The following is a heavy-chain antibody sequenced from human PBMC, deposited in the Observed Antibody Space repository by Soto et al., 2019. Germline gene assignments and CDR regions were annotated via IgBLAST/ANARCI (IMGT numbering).Heavy chain of an antibody. CDR3: ARHPTSERYSSGYYYYYGMDV. CDR1: GYSFTSYW. CDR2: IYPGDSDT. V-gene: IGHV5-51*01. D-gene: IGHD6-19*01. Sequence: PGESLKISCXGSGYSFTSYWIGWVRQMPGKGLEWMGIIYPGDSDTRYSPSFQGQVTISADKSISTAYLQWSSLKASDTAMYYCARHPTSERYSSGYYYYYGMDVWGQGTTVTVSS. J-gene: IGHJ6*02.